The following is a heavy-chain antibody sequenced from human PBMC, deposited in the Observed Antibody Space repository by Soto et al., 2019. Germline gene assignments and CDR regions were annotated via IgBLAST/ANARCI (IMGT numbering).Heavy chain of an antibody. CDR3: ARGVAASHFYYYYMDA. Sequence: QVQLVEYGGGLFKPGGSLRLSCADSGFTFSDYYMSWIRQAPGKGLEWVSYISGSGSTIYYADSVKGRFTISRDNAKNSMHLTLNGLRADDTAVYYCARGVAASHFYYYYMDAWGKGTTVTVSS. CDR1: GFTFSDYY. J-gene: IGHJ6*03. CDR2: ISGSGSTI. V-gene: IGHV3-11*01. D-gene: IGHD2-15*01.